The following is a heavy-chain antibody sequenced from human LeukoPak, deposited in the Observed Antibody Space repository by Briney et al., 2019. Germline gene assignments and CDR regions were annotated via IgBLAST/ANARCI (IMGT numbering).Heavy chain of an antibody. CDR2: MNPNSGNT. CDR3: ARYSSSRLPYYYYGMDV. J-gene: IGHJ6*02. V-gene: IGHV1-8*01. Sequence: ASVKVSCKASGYTSTSYDINWVRQATGQGLEWMGWMNPNSGNTGYAQKFQGRVTMTRNTSISTAYMELSSLRSEDTAVYYCARYSSSRLPYYYYGMDVWGQGTTVTVSS. CDR1: GYTSTSYD. D-gene: IGHD6-13*01.